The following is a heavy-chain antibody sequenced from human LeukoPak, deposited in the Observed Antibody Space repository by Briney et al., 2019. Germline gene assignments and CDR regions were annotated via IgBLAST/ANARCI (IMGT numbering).Heavy chain of an antibody. CDR2: INAGNGNT. J-gene: IGHJ2*01. CDR1: GYTFTSYA. D-gene: IGHD5-18*01. V-gene: IGHV1-3*01. CDR3: AREGGTTMVGYFDL. Sequence: GASVKVSCKASGYTFTSYAMHWVRQAPGQRLEWMGWINAGNGNTKYSQKFQGRVTITRDTSASTAYMELSSLRSEDTAVYYCAREGGTTMVGYFDLWGRGTLVTVSS.